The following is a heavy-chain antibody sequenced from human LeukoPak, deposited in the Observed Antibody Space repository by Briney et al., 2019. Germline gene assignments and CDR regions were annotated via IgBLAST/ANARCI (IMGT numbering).Heavy chain of an antibody. Sequence: SETLSLTCTVSGGSISSYYWSWIRQPPGKGLEWIGYIYYSGSTTYNPSLKSRVTISVDTSKNQFSLKLSSVTAADTAVYYCARGLKHVLLWFGGGFDYWGQGTRVTVSS. CDR3: ARGLKHVLLWFGGGFDY. CDR2: IYYSGST. CDR1: GGSISSYY. V-gene: IGHV4-59*12. J-gene: IGHJ4*02. D-gene: IGHD3-10*01.